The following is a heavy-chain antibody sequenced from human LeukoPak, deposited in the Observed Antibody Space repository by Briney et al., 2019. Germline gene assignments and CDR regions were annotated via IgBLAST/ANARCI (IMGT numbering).Heavy chain of an antibody. CDR3: ARAGEMRYMDV. D-gene: IGHD5-24*01. Sequence: GGSLRLSCKASGFTFSNYYMSWIRQAPGKGLEWVSHIKGNGATTYYADSVRGRFTISRDNAKNSLFLQMNSLRVDDTATYYCARAGEMRYMDVWGKGTAVAVS. CDR2: IKGNGATT. J-gene: IGHJ6*03. V-gene: IGHV3-11*01. CDR1: GFTFSNYY.